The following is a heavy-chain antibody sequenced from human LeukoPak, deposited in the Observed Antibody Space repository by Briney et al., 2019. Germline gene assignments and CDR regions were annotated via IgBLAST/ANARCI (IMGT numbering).Heavy chain of an antibody. CDR1: GFTFTNYW. J-gene: IGHJ3*02. CDR2: IKQDGSEK. CDR3: ARLGATFVAFDI. V-gene: IGHV3-7*01. D-gene: IGHD1-26*01. Sequence: GGSLRLSCAVSGFTFTNYWMSWVRQAPGKGLEWVANIKQDGSEKYYVDSVKGRFTISRDNAKNSLYLQMNSLRAEDTAVYYCARLGATFVAFDIWGQGTMVTVSS.